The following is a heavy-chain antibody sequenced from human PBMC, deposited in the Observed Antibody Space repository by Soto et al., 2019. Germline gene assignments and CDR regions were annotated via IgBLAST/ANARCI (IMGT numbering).Heavy chain of an antibody. V-gene: IGHV3-11*06. CDR2: ISSSSSYT. CDR3: ARDQRRGIRRAFDI. Sequence: GALRLSGAASVFTCSDYYMSWIRQAPGKGLEWVSYISSSSSYTNYADSVKGRFTISRDNAKNSLYLQMNSLRAEDTAVYYCARDQRRGIRRAFDIWGQGTMVTVS. D-gene: IGHD3-3*02. CDR1: VFTCSDYY. J-gene: IGHJ3*02.